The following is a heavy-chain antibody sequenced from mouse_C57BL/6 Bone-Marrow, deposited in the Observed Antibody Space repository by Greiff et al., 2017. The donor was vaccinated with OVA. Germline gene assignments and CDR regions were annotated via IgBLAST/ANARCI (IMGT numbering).Heavy chain of an antibody. CDR2: IDPETGGT. V-gene: IGHV1-15*01. CDR3: TRRYSNNYAMDY. D-gene: IGHD2-5*01. CDR1: GYTFTDYE. J-gene: IGHJ4*01. Sequence: VQLQQSGAELVRPGASVTLSCKASGYTFTDYEMHWVKQTPVHGLEWIGAIDPETGGTSYNQKFKGKAILTADKSSSTAYMERRSLTSEDSAVYYCTRRYSNNYAMDYWGQGTSVTVSS.